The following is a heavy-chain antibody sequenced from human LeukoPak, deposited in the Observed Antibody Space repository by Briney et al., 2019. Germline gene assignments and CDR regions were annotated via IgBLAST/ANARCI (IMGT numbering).Heavy chain of an antibody. CDR2: ISDTGKTT. D-gene: IGHD3-10*01. CDR3: AKRPRGNYLDPFDY. CDR1: GFAFSNHA. J-gene: IGHJ4*02. Sequence: GGSLRLSCEASGFAFSNHAMTWVRQAPGEGLQWVSTISDTGKTTFYRDSVRGRFTISRDISNNTLYLQMHGLRADDTAVYYCAKRPRGNYLDPFDYWGQGTLVTVSS. V-gene: IGHV3-23*01.